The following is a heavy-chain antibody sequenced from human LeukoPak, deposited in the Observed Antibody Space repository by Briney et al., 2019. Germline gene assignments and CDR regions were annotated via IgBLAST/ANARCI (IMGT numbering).Heavy chain of an antibody. CDR3: AHSTVLLWFGELLPNYFDY. CDR2: IYWDDDK. CDR1: GFSLSTSGVG. V-gene: IGHV2-5*02. Sequence: SGPTLVKPTQTLTLTCTFSGFSLSTSGVGVGWIRQPPGKALEWLALIYWDDDKRYSPSLKSRLTITKDTSKNQVVLTMTNMDPVGTATYYCAHSTVLLWFGELLPNYFDYWGQGALVTVSS. D-gene: IGHD3-10*01. J-gene: IGHJ4*02.